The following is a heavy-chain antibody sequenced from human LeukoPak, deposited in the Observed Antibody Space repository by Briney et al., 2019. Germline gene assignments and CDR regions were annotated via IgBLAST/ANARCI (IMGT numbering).Heavy chain of an antibody. V-gene: IGHV3-23*01. CDR2: ISGSGGST. D-gene: IGHD3-10*01. J-gene: IGHJ4*02. CDR3: AKAVLWFGESYFDY. Sequence: PGGSLRLSCAASGFTFSSYAMSWVRQAPGKGLEWVSAISGSGGSTYYADSVKGRFTISRDNSKNTLYLQMNGLRAEDTAVYYCAKAVLWFGESYFDYWGQGTLVTVSS. CDR1: GFTFSSYA.